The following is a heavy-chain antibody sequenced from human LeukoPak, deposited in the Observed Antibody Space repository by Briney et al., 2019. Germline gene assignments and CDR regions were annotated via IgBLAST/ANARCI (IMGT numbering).Heavy chain of an antibody. CDR2: ISWNSGDI. V-gene: IGHV3-9*01. CDR3: AKASGSGIFNPFDY. CDR1: GFTFGDRG. D-gene: IGHD3-10*01. J-gene: IGHJ4*02. Sequence: GGSLRLSCAASGFTFGDRGMHWVRQAPGKGLEWVSGISWNSGDIGYADSVKGRFTISRDNAKNSLYVQMNNLKPEDTALYYCAKASGSGIFNPFDYWGQGTLVTVSS.